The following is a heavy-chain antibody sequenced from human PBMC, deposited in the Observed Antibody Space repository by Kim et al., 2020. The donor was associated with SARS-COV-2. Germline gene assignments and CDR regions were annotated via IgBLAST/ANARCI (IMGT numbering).Heavy chain of an antibody. V-gene: IGHV4-61*02. CDR2: T. CDR3: VRVAGSGWFDP. Sequence: TNYNPSLKSRVTISVDTSKNQFSLKLSSVSAADTAVYYCVRVAGSGWFDPWGQGTLVTVSS. J-gene: IGHJ5*02. D-gene: IGHD6-19*01.